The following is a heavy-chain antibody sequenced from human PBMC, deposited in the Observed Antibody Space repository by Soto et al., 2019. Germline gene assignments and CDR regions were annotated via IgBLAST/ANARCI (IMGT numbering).Heavy chain of an antibody. CDR2: IKTDGSST. J-gene: IGHJ4*02. D-gene: IGHD6-13*01. CDR1: GFTFSSYL. CDR3: ARGIAIAGFDY. Sequence: GGSLILSCAASGFTFSSYLMHWVRQAPGKGPVWVSRIKTDGSSTTYADSVKGRFTISRDNAKNTLYLQMNSLRAEDSAVYYCARGIAIAGFDYWGQGTLVTVSS. V-gene: IGHV3-74*01.